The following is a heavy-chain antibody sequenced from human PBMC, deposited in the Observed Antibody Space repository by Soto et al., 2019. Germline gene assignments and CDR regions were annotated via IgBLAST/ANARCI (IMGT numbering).Heavy chain of an antibody. J-gene: IGHJ4*02. CDR3: ARTGDSYYYGSGSYYMFDY. CDR1: GGSFSGYY. D-gene: IGHD3-10*01. Sequence: SETLSLTCAVYGGSFSGYYWSWIRQPPGKGLEWIGGINHSGSTNYNPSLKSRVTISVDTSKNQFSLKLSSVTAADTAVYYCARTGDSYYYGSGSYYMFDYWGQGTLVTVYS. V-gene: IGHV4-34*01. CDR2: INHSGST.